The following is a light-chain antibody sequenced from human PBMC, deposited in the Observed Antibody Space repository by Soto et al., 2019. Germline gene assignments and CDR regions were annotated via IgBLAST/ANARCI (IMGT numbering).Light chain of an antibody. CDR3: QQYGSSPRYS. J-gene: IGKJ2*03. CDR2: GAS. CDR1: QSVSSTY. V-gene: IGKV3-20*01. Sequence: EIVLTQSPGTLSLSPGEGATLSCRASQSVSSTYLNWYQHKPGQAPRLLIYGASNRATGIPDRFSGSGSGTYFTLTISRLEAEDFAMYYCQQYGSSPRYSFGPGTKLEIK.